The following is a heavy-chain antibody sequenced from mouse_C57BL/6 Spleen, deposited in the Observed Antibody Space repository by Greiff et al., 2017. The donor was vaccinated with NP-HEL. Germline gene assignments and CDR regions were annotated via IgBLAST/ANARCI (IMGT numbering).Heavy chain of an antibody. V-gene: IGHV1-47*01. CDR2: FHPYNDDT. CDR1: GYTFTTYP. D-gene: IGHD2-3*01. Sequence: VQRVESGAELVKPGASVKMSCKASGYTFTTYPIEWMKQNHGKSLEWIGNFHPYNDDTKYNEKFKGKAALTVEKSSSTVYLELSRLTSDDSAVYYCARKEGVYDSWFAYWGQGTLVTVAA. J-gene: IGHJ3*01. CDR3: ARKEGVYDSWFAY.